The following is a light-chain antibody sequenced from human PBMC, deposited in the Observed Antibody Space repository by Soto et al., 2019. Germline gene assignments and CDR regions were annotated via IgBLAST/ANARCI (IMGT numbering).Light chain of an antibody. CDR1: SSDVGGYNY. V-gene: IGLV2-14*01. CDR2: DVY. J-gene: IGLJ2*01. Sequence: QSVLTQPASVSGSPGQSITISCTGTSSDVGGYNYVSWFQQHPGKAPNLMIYDVYRRPSGVSYRFSGSKSGNTASLTTSGLQAEDEADYYCSSYTTSSTVVFGGGTKLTVL. CDR3: SSYTTSSTVV.